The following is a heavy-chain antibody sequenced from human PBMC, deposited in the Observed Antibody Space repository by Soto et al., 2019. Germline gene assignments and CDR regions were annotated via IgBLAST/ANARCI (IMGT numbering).Heavy chain of an antibody. D-gene: IGHD3-22*01. Sequence: GASVKVSCKASGGTFSSYAISWVRQAPGQGLEWMGGIIPIFGTANYAQKFQGRVTITADESTSTAYMELSSLRSEDTAVYYCARVSPPRDYDSSGYYPFDYWGQGTLVTVSS. J-gene: IGHJ4*02. V-gene: IGHV1-69*13. CDR1: GGTFSSYA. CDR3: ARVSPPRDYDSSGYYPFDY. CDR2: IIPIFGTA.